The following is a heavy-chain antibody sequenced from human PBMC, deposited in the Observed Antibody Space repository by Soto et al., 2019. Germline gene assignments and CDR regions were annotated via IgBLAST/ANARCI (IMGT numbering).Heavy chain of an antibody. D-gene: IGHD6-13*01. CDR1: GFTFSSYG. CDR2: ISYDGSNK. CDR3: ARIPTGVAADTYYYYGMDV. Sequence: PGGSLRLSCAASGFTFSSYGMHWVRQAPGKGLEWVAVISYDGSNKYYADSVKGRFTISRDNSKNTLYLQMNSLRAEDTAVYYCARIPTGVAADTYYYYGMDVWGQGTTVTVSS. J-gene: IGHJ6*02. V-gene: IGHV3-30*03.